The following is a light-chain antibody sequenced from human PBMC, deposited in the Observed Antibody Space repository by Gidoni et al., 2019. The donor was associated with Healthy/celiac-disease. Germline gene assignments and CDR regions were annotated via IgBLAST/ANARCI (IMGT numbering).Light chain of an antibody. CDR3: SLYTRSSAVM. V-gene: IGLV2-14*01. J-gene: IGLJ3*02. CDR1: SSDVGGYNY. Sequence: QSALTQPASLSGSPGQSITISCTGTSSDVGGYNYVSWYQQHPGKAPKLMSYEVSNRPSGVSNRFSGSKSGNTASLTISGLQAEDEADYFCSLYTRSSAVMFGGWTKLTVL. CDR2: EVS.